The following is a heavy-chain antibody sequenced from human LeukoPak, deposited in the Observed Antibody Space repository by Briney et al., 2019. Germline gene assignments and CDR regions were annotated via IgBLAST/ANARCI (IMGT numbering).Heavy chain of an antibody. CDR3: ARVGTRGAFDI. D-gene: IGHD7-27*01. Sequence: ASVKVSCKASGYTFTSYYMHWVRQAPGQGLEWMGIINPSGGSTSYAQKFQGRDTMTRDTSTSTVYMELSSLRSEDTAVYYCARVGTRGAFDIWGQGTMVTVSS. V-gene: IGHV1-46*01. CDR2: INPSGGST. CDR1: GYTFTSYY. J-gene: IGHJ3*02.